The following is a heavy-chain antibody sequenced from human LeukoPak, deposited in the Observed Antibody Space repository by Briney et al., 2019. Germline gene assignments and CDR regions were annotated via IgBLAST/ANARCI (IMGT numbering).Heavy chain of an antibody. J-gene: IGHJ4*02. CDR1: GFTFSRYS. Sequence: GGSLTLSCAASGFTFSRYSMIWVRQAPGKGVVWVSYISSSSSYIFYTDSERGRFTISRHNAKHSLYLQVNSVRGEDTAVYYYARAPAPPTTYYYDSSGYYSQDYWGQGTLVTVSS. CDR2: ISSSSSYI. D-gene: IGHD3-22*01. V-gene: IGHV3-21*04. CDR3: ARAPAPPTTYYYDSSGYYSQDY.